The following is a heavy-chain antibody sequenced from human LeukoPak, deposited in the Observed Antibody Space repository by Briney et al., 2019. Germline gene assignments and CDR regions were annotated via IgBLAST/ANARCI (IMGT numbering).Heavy chain of an antibody. CDR2: IYPGDSDT. Sequence: GESLQISCKGSGYSLTSYWIGWVRQLPGKGLEWMGIIYPGDSDTRYSPSFQGQVTISADKSISTAYLQWSSLKASDTAMYYCARLSVGYSYGRPFDYWGQGTLVTVSP. D-gene: IGHD5-18*01. J-gene: IGHJ4*02. V-gene: IGHV5-51*01. CDR3: ARLSVGYSYGRPFDY. CDR1: GYSLTSYW.